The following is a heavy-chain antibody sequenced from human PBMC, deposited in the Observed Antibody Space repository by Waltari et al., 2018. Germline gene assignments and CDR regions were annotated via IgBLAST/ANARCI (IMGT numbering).Heavy chain of an antibody. V-gene: IGHV3-30*18. J-gene: IGHJ4*02. Sequence: QVQLVESGGGVVQPGRSLRLSCAASGFTFSSYGMHWVRQAPGKGLAWVAVISKDGSNKYYADSVKGRFTISRDNSKNTLYLQMNSLRAEDTAVYYCAKDLKQWLVLAPPGYWGQGTLVTVSS. CDR1: GFTFSSYG. D-gene: IGHD6-19*01. CDR3: AKDLKQWLVLAPPGY. CDR2: ISKDGSNK.